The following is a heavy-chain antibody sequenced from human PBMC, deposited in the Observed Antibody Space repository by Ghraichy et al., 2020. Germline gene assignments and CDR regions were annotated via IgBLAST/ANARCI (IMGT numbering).Heavy chain of an antibody. CDR3: ARGVEGEHYYYYYMDV. V-gene: IGHV4-59*01. CDR2: IYYSGST. D-gene: IGHD1-1*01. J-gene: IGHJ6*03. Sequence: SETLSLTCTVSGGSMNNYYWSWIRQPPGKGLEWIGYIYYSGSTDYNPSLESRVTTSVDTSKNQFSLKLNFVTAADTAVYYCARGVEGEHYYYYYMDVWGKGTTVTVSS. CDR1: GGSMNNYY.